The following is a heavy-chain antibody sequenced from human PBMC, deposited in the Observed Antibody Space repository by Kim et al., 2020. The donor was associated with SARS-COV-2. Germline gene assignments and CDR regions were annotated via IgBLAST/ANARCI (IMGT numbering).Heavy chain of an antibody. J-gene: IGHJ4*02. Sequence: YNPSLKSRVTISVDTSKNQFSLKLSSVTAADTAVYYCARSSVVGSRSFDYWGQGTLVTVSS. V-gene: IGHV4-34*01. D-gene: IGHD2-15*01. CDR3: ARSSVVGSRSFDY.